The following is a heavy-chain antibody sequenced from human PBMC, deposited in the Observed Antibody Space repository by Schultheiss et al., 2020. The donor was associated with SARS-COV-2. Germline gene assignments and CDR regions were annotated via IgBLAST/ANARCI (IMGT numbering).Heavy chain of an antibody. CDR1: GSSITGFF. CDR3: ARATRVESLFSVRGGSFDF. Sequence: SETLSLTCSVSGSSITGFFWTWIRQPPGKGLDPIGNIYFTGITKYNPSLKSRVTISIDKSKNQFSLKLGSVTAADTAVYFCARATRVESLFSVRGGSFDFWGRGALVTVSS. V-gene: IGHV4-59*01. J-gene: IGHJ4*02. D-gene: IGHD5-24*01. CDR2: IYFTGIT.